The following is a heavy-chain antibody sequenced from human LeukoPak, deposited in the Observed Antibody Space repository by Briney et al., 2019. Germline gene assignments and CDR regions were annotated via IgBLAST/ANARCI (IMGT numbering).Heavy chain of an antibody. CDR3: ARGRIAVAAGPVWFDP. Sequence: SETLSLTCTVSGGSISSGGYYWSWIRQPPGKGLEWIGEINHSGSTNYNPSLKSRVTISVDTSKNQFSLKLSSVTAADTAVYYCARGRIAVAAGPVWFDPWGQGTLVTVSS. V-gene: IGHV4-39*07. CDR2: INHSGST. D-gene: IGHD6-19*01. J-gene: IGHJ5*02. CDR1: GGSISSGGYY.